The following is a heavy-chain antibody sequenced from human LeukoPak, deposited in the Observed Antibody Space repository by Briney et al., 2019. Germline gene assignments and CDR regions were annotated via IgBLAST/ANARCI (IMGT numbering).Heavy chain of an antibody. CDR1: GFTVSSNY. CDR3: AIPPTITMVRGVIIPLYY. D-gene: IGHD3-10*01. V-gene: IGHV3-53*01. Sequence: GGSLRLSCAASGFTVSSNYMSWVRQAPGKGLEWVPVIYSGGSTYYADSVKGRFTISRDNSKNTLYLQMNSLRAEDTAVYYCAIPPTITMVRGVIIPLYYWGQGTLVTVSS. CDR2: IYSGGST. J-gene: IGHJ4*02.